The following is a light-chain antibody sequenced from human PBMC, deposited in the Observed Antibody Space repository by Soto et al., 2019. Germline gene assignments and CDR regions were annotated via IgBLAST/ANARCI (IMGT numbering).Light chain of an antibody. CDR1: SSNIGTNT. V-gene: IGLV1-44*01. CDR2: SND. J-gene: IGLJ3*02. CDR3: AAWDDSLNGWV. Sequence: QAVVTQPPSASGTPGQRVSISCSGSSSNIGTNTVNWYLQLSGTAPKLLIYSNDQRPSGVPDRFSGSKSGTSASLAISGLQSEDETDYYCAAWDDSLNGWVFGGGTKLTVL.